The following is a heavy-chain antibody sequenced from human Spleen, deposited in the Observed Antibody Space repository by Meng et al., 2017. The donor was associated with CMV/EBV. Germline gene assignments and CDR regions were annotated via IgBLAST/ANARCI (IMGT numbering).Heavy chain of an antibody. CDR1: GGSISSSSYY. D-gene: IGHD2-15*01. CDR3: ARDRAALGYYYYTMDV. J-gene: IGHJ6*02. V-gene: IGHV4-39*07. CDR2: IYYSGST. Sequence: SETLSLTCTVSGGSISSSSYYWGWIRQPPGKGLEWIGSIYYSGSTYYNPSLKSRVSISIDTSKNQFSLELRSVTAADTAMYYCARDRAALGYYYYTMDVWGQGTTVTVSS.